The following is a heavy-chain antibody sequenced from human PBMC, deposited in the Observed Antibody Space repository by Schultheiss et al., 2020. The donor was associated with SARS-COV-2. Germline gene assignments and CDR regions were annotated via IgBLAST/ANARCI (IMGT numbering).Heavy chain of an antibody. Sequence: GGSLRLSCAASGFTFSNAWMSWVRQAPGKWLEWVAVISYDGSNKYYADSVKGRFTISRDNSKNTLYLQMNSLRAEDTAVYYCANAKDYYYGMDVWGQGTTVTVSS. V-gene: IGHV3-30*18. J-gene: IGHJ6*02. CDR2: ISYDGSNK. D-gene: IGHD4/OR15-4a*01. CDR3: ANAKDYYYGMDV. CDR1: GFTFSNAW.